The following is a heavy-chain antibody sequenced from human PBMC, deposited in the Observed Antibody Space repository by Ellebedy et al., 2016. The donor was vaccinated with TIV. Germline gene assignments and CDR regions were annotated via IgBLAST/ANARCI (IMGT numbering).Heavy chain of an antibody. CDR3: AKGRGGGSDSSAPRYYFDY. Sequence: GESLKISCAVSGFTFTSFAMTWVRQAPGKGLEWVSSIINTGGTTYYADSVKGRFTISRDNSRNTLYLQMNSLRVEDSAIYYCAKGRGGGSDSSAPRYYFDYWGLGTLVTVSS. V-gene: IGHV3-23*01. CDR1: GFTFTSFA. J-gene: IGHJ4*02. D-gene: IGHD3-22*01. CDR2: IINTGGTT.